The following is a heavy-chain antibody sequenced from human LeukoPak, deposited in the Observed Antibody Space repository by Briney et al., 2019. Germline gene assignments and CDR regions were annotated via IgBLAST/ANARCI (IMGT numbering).Heavy chain of an antibody. J-gene: IGHJ4*02. CDR3: AKQMVVVVPAAMSHDY. CDR1: GFTFSSYA. D-gene: IGHD2-2*01. Sequence: PGGSLRLSCAASGFTFSSYAMSWVRQAPGKGLEWVSAISGSGGSTYYADSVKGRFTISRDNSKNTLYLQMNSLRAEDTAVYYCAKQMVVVVPAAMSHDYWGQGTLVTVSS. CDR2: ISGSGGST. V-gene: IGHV3-23*01.